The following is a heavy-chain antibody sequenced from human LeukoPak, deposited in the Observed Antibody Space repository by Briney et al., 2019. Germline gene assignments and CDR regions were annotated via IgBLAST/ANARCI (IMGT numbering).Heavy chain of an antibody. CDR3: ARGGADLDV. Sequence: SETLSLTCTVSRGSIRNSNYYWGWIRQPPGKGLEWIGRIYTSGSTNYNPSLKSRVTMSVDTSKNQFSLKLSSVTAADTAVYYCARGGADLDVWGKGTTVTISS. D-gene: IGHD2-21*02. V-gene: IGHV4-61*05. CDR2: IYTSGST. CDR1: RGSIRNSNYY. J-gene: IGHJ6*04.